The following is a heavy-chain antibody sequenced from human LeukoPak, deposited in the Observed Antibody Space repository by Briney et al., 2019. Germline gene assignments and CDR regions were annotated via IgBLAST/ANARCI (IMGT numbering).Heavy chain of an antibody. V-gene: IGHV4-59*01. D-gene: IGHD2-2*01. CDR3: AREPRIVVVPAAILGAFDI. CDR2: LYYSGST. J-gene: IGHJ3*02. CDR1: GGSISSYY. Sequence: TSETLSLTCTVSGGSISSYYWGWIRQPPGKGLEWIGYLYYSGSTNYNPSLKSRVTISVDTSKNQFSLKLSSVTAADTAVYYCAREPRIVVVPAAILGAFDIWGQGTMVTVSS.